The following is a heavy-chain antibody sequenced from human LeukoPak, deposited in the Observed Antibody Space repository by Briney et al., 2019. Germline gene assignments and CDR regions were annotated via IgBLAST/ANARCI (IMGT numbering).Heavy chain of an antibody. D-gene: IGHD1-26*01. V-gene: IGHV1-46*01. CDR2: INPSGGST. CDR1: GYTFTSYY. Sequence: ASVKVSCKASGYTFTSYYMHWVRQAPGQGLEWMGIINPSGGSTSYAQKFQGRATMTRDMSTSTVYMELSSLRSEDTAVYYCARGIVGATVPDYWGQGTLVTVSS. J-gene: IGHJ4*02. CDR3: ARGIVGATVPDY.